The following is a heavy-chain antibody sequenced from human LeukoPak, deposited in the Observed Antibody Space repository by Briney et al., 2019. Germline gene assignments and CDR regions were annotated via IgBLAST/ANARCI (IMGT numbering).Heavy chain of an antibody. CDR3: AKGLGSPTQGRWFDP. CDR2: IWYDGSNK. J-gene: IGHJ5*02. D-gene: IGHD1-1*01. V-gene: IGHV3-33*06. Sequence: GGSLRLSCAASGFTFSSYGMHWVRQAPGKGLEWVAVIWYDGSNKYYADSVKGRFTISRDNSKNTLYLQMNSLRAEDTAVYYCAKGLGSPTQGRWFDPWGQGTLVTVSS. CDR1: GFTFSSYG.